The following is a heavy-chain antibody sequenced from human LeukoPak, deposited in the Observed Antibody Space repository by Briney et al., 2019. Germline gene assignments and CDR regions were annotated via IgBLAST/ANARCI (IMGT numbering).Heavy chain of an antibody. CDR3: ARGRVGQKGWNSFAH. D-gene: IGHD1-7*01. J-gene: IGHJ4*02. Sequence: ASVKVSCKTSGYTFVFNDLSWVRQVPGQGLEWMGWMNPNNGDAACAQKFQGRVTMTRDTSITTAYMELSSLRSEDTAGHFCARGRVGQKGWNSFAHWGQGSRVTVPP. V-gene: IGHV1-8*01. CDR1: GYTFVFND. CDR2: MNPNNGDA.